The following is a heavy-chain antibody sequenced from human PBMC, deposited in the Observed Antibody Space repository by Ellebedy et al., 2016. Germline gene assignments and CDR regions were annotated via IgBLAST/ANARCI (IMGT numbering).Heavy chain of an antibody. J-gene: IGHJ3*01. V-gene: IGHV1-2*04. CDR1: GYTFTGYY. CDR3: ARHLGTPGPWDAFDF. CDR2: INPNSGGT. Sequence: ASVKVSCKASGYTFTGYYMHWVRQAPGQGLEWMGWINPNSGGTNYAQKFQGWVTMTRDTSISTAYMELSRLRSDDTAVYYCARHLGTPGPWDAFDFWGQGTLVSVSS. D-gene: IGHD7-27*01.